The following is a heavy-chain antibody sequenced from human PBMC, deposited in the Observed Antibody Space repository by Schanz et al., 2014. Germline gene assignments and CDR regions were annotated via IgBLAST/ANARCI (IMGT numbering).Heavy chain of an antibody. CDR1: GGSINNYF. CDR3: ARGPDSGSYNDAFDI. Sequence: QVHLQESGPGLVKPSETLSVTCTVSGGSINNYFWTWIRQPAGKGLEWIGRIYGSGSTSYSPSLKSRVSMSVDTSKTQFSLKLNSVTAADTAVYYCARGPDSGSYNDAFDIWGQGTKVTVSS. D-gene: IGHD1-26*01. J-gene: IGHJ3*02. V-gene: IGHV4-4*07. CDR2: IYGSGST.